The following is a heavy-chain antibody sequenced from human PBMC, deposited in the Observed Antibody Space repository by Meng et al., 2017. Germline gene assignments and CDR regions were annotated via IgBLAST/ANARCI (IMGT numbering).Heavy chain of an antibody. D-gene: IGHD5-18*01. CDR3: ARSGYSYGPWHYFDY. CDR2: INPSGGST. V-gene: IGHV1-46*01. J-gene: IGHJ4*02. CDR1: GYTFTSYY. Sequence: ASVKVSCKASGYTFTSYYIHWVRQAPGQGLEWMGIINPSGGSTSYAQKLQGRVTITRDTSTSTVYMELSSLRSEDTAVYYCARSGYSYGPWHYFDYWGQGTLVTVSS.